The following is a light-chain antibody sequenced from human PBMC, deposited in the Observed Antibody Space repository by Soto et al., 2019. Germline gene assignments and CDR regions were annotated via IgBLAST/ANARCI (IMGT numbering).Light chain of an antibody. V-gene: IGKV3-15*01. J-gene: IGKJ5*01. CDR2: GAS. CDR1: QSVSSN. Sequence: EIVLTQSPGTLSLSPGERATLSCRASQSVSSNLAWYQQKPGQAPRLLIYGASTRATGIPARFSGSRSGAEFTLTISSLQSEDFAVYYCQQYNNWPWTFGQGTRLEIK. CDR3: QQYNNWPWT.